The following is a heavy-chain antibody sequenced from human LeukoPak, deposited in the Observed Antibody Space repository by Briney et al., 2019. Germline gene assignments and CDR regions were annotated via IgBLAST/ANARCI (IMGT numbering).Heavy chain of an antibody. Sequence: PSETLSLTCTVSGGSISSGDYYWSWIRQPPGKGLEWIAYMYYSGSTYYNPSLKSRVTMSADTSKNQLSLKLSSVTAADTAVYYCARPYYYDSRIDPWGQGILVAVSS. CDR1: GGSISSGDYY. J-gene: IGHJ5*02. V-gene: IGHV4-30-4*01. D-gene: IGHD3-22*01. CDR2: MYYSGST. CDR3: ARPYYYDSRIDP.